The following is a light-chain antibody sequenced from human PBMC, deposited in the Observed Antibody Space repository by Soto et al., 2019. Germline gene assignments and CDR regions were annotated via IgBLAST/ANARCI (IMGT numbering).Light chain of an antibody. J-gene: IGKJ1*01. CDR2: DAS. Sequence: EFVLTQSPGTLSLSPGERATLSCRASQTVRNNYLAWYQQKPGQAPKLLIHDASSRATGIPDRFSGGGSGTDFILTISRLEPEDFAVYYCQQFGSSPWTFGQGTKVDIK. V-gene: IGKV3-20*01. CDR1: QTVRNNY. CDR3: QQFGSSPWT.